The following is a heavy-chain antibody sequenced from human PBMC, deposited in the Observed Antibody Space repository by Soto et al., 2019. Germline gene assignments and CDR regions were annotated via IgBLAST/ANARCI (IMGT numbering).Heavy chain of an antibody. CDR2: IYYSGST. CDR3: ARDQYDILTGNYFDY. Sequence: QVQLQESGPGLVKPSETLSLTCTVSGGSVSSGSYYWSWIRQPPGKGLEWIGYIYYSGSTNYNPSLKSRVTISVYTPKNQFSLKLSSVTAADTAVYYCARDQYDILTGNYFDYWGQGTLVTVSS. J-gene: IGHJ4*02. CDR1: GGSVSSGSYY. V-gene: IGHV4-61*01. D-gene: IGHD3-9*01.